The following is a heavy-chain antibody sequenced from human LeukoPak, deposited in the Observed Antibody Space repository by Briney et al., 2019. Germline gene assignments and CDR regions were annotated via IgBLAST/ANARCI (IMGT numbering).Heavy chain of an antibody. CDR2: MYTGGST. Sequence: PGGSLRLSCAASGFMVSRNYMSRVRQAPGKGLEWVSVMYTGGSTYYADSVKGRFAISRDNSKNTLNLQMNSLRAEDTALYYCARRISGASYAFDIWGQGTMVTVSS. V-gene: IGHV3-53*01. CDR3: ARRISGASYAFDI. CDR1: GFMVSRNY. J-gene: IGHJ3*02.